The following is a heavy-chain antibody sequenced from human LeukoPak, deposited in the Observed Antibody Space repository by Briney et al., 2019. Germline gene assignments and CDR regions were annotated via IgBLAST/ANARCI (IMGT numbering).Heavy chain of an antibody. CDR3: ARGHGDYYFDY. J-gene: IGHJ4*02. CDR2: INHSGST. D-gene: IGHD4-17*01. Sequence: SETLSLTCAVYGGSFSGYYWSWIRQPPGKGLEWIGEINHSGSTNYNPSLKSRVTVSVDTSKNQFSLKLSSVTAADTAVYYCARGHGDYYFDYWGQGTLVTVSS. CDR1: GGSFSGYY. V-gene: IGHV4-34*01.